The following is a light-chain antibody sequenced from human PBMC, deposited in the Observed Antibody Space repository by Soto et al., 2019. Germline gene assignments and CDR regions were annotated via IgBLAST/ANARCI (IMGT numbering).Light chain of an antibody. V-gene: IGLV2-14*01. CDR2: EVS. J-gene: IGLJ2*01. CDR1: SSDVGGYNY. CDR3: SSYTTSSTPL. Sequence: QSALTQPASVSGSPGQSITISCTGTSSDVGGYNYVSWYQQHPGKAPKIMIYEVSNRPSGVSNRFSGSKSGNTASLTISGLQAEDEADYYCSSYTTSSTPLFGGGTQLTVL.